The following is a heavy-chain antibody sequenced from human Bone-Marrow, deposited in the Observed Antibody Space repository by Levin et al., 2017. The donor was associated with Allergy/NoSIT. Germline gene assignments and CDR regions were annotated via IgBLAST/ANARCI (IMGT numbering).Heavy chain of an antibody. J-gene: IGHJ4*02. CDR1: GLTFSPYS. D-gene: IGHD3-3*01. CDR2: ISHTGGDK. V-gene: IGHV3-30*04. CDR3: ARRGTGFWSGHMDY. Sequence: GGSLRLSCAASGLTFSPYSMHWVRQAPGKGPEWVAVISHTGGDKYYADSVKGRFTISRDNSKNTLYLQMDSLRAEDTAVYYCARRGTGFWSGHMDYWGQGTLVTVSS.